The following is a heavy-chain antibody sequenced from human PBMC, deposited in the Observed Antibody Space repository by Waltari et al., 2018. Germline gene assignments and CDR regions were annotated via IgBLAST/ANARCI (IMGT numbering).Heavy chain of an antibody. Sequence: EVQLVESGGGLVKPGGSLRLSCAASGFTFSSYSMNWVRQAPGKGREWVSSISSSSSYIYYADSGKGRINISRDKAKNSLYLQMNSLRGEDKAVDYWASPDCNGGVCPRGIDHLGQGTLGNGSS. CDR2: ISSSSSYI. CDR3: ASPDCNGGVCPRGIDH. CDR1: GFTFSSYS. J-gene: IGHJ4*02. V-gene: IGHV3-21*01. D-gene: IGHD2-8*02.